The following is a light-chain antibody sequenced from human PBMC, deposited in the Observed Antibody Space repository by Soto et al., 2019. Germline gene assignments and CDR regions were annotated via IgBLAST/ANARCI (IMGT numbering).Light chain of an antibody. V-gene: IGLV2-14*03. CDR2: DVR. Sequence: QSVLTQPASVSGSPGQSITISCTGTSSDVGAYNYVSWYQQHPGKVPKLMIYDVRDRPSGVSNRFSGSKSGNTASLTISGLQAEDEADYYCSSFTRSDSYVFGTGTKVTVL. CDR3: SSFTRSDSYV. CDR1: SSDVGAYNY. J-gene: IGLJ1*01.